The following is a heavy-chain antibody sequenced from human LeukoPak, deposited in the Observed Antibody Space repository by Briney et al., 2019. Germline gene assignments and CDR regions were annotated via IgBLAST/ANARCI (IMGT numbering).Heavy chain of an antibody. V-gene: IGHV4-59*08. Sequence: PSETLSLTCSVSGGSVSNYYWSWIRQPPGKGLEWIGYVYYTGSTNYNPSLKSRVTMFEDKSKNQFSLRLYSVTVANTAVYYCARHFAYSSSSYFDYWGQGSLVTVSS. CDR2: VYYTGST. CDR3: ARHFAYSSSSYFDY. J-gene: IGHJ4*02. D-gene: IGHD6-6*01. CDR1: GGSVSNYY.